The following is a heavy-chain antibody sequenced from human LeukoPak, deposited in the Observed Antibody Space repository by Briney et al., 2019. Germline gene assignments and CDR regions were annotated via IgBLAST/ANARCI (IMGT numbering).Heavy chain of an antibody. Sequence: SETLSLTCAVYGGSFSGYYWSWIRQPPGKGLEWIGEINHSGGTNYNPSLKSRVTISVDTSKNQFSLKLSSVTAADTAVYYCARGSLVMADYRGQGTLVTVSS. CDR3: ARGSLVMADY. J-gene: IGHJ4*02. CDR2: INHSGGT. V-gene: IGHV4-34*01. D-gene: IGHD3-22*01. CDR1: GGSFSGYY.